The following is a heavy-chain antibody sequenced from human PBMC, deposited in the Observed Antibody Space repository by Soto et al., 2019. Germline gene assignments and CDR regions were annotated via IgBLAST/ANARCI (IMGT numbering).Heavy chain of an antibody. V-gene: IGHV6-1*01. J-gene: IGHJ4*02. CDR3: ARARGSGYGYNDY. CDR2: TYYRAKWNY. D-gene: IGHD5-18*01. Sequence: QTLSLTCAITGDSVSGNSVSWNWIRQSPSSGLEWLGRTYYRAKWNYDYAVSVKSRITVHPDTSKNQFSLQLESVTPEDTAIYYCARARGSGYGYNDYWGQGILVTVSS. CDR1: GDSVSGNSVS.